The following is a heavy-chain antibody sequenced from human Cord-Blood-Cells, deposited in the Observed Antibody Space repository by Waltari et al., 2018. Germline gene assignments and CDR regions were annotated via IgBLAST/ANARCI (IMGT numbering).Heavy chain of an antibody. CDR3: ARDYGNGSGSYYYGMDV. Sequence: QVQLVQSGAEVKKPGASVKVSCKASGYTLTGYYMHWVRQAPGQGLEWKGWINPNSGGTNYAQKFQGWVTMTRDTSISTAYMELSRLRSDDTAVYYCARDYGNGSGSYYYGMDVWGQGTTVTVSS. J-gene: IGHJ6*02. D-gene: IGHD3-10*01. CDR2: INPNSGGT. CDR1: GYTLTGYY. V-gene: IGHV1-2*04.